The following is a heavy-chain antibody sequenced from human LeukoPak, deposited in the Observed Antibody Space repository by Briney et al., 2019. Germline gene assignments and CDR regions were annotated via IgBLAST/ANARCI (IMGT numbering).Heavy chain of an antibody. Sequence: SETLSLTCAVYGGSFSGYYWSWIRQPPGKGLEWIGEINHSGSTNYNPSLKSRVTISGDTSKNQFSLKLSSATAADTAVYYCARAADGDYVGTYGMDVWGQGTTVTVSS. V-gene: IGHV4-34*01. J-gene: IGHJ6*02. CDR2: INHSGST. D-gene: IGHD4-17*01. CDR3: ARAADGDYVGTYGMDV. CDR1: GGSFSGYY.